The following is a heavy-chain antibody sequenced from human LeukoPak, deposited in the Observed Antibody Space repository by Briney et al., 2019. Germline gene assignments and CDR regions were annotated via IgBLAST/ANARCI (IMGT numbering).Heavy chain of an antibody. V-gene: IGHV1-69*01. CDR2: IIPIFGTA. CDR3: ARVKVDWWFGVKNIAVAPYYFDY. J-gene: IGHJ4*02. CDR1: GGTFSSYA. D-gene: IGHD6-19*01. Sequence: SVKVSCKASGGTFSSYAISWVRQAPGQGLEWMGGIIPIFGTANYAQKFQGRVTITADESTSTAYMELSSLRSEDTAVYYCARVKVDWWFGVKNIAVAPYYFDYWGQGTLVTVSS.